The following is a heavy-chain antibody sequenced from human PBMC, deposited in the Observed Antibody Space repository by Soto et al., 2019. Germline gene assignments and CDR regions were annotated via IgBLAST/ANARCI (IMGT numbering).Heavy chain of an antibody. Sequence: GSLRLCCAASGFTFSSYSMNWVRQAPGNRLKWVSSISSSSSYIDYADSVKSRFTISRDNAKNSLHLQMNSLRGEDTAVYYCAKDLGRTYYYDSSGYDYWGQGTLVTVSS. CDR2: ISSSSSYI. CDR3: AKDLGRTYYYDSSGYDY. J-gene: IGHJ4*02. D-gene: IGHD3-22*01. V-gene: IGHV3-21*01. CDR1: GFTFSSYS.